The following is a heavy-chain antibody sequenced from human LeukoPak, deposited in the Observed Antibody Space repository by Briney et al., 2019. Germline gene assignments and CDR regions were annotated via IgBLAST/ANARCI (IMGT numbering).Heavy chain of an antibody. V-gene: IGHV3-21*01. CDR2: ITSGGHI. CDR1: GFTFSSYS. D-gene: IGHD3-22*01. Sequence: GGSLRLSCAASGFTFSSYSMNWVRQAPGKGLEWVSSITSGGHIYYPDSLKGRFTISRDNAKNSLYLQMNSLRAEDTAIYYCARGAEYYYDSSGYFPFDYWGQGTLVTVSS. J-gene: IGHJ4*02. CDR3: ARGAEYYYDSSGYFPFDY.